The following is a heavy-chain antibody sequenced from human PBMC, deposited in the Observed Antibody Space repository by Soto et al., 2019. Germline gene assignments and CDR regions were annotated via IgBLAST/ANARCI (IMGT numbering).Heavy chain of an antibody. J-gene: IGHJ4*02. V-gene: IGHV3-30*18. CDR2: ISYDGSNQ. D-gene: IGHD4-17*01. CDR3: AKDMNYGGKSWAFDY. CDR1: GFTFSSYG. Sequence: GGSLRLSCAASGFTFSSYGMHWVRQAPGKGPEWVAVISYDGSNQYSADSVKGRFTISRDDSKNTVYLQMNSLRAEDTAVYYCAKDMNYGGKSWAFDYWGQGNLVTVSS.